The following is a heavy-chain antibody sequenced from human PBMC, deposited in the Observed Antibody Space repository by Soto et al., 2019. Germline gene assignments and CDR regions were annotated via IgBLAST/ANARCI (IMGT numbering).Heavy chain of an antibody. CDR1: GDSVSSNSAA. D-gene: IGHD3-3*01. CDR2: TYYRSKWYN. V-gene: IGHV6-1*01. J-gene: IGHJ6*02. Sequence: SQTLSLTCAISGDSVSSNSAAWNWIRQSPSRGLEWLGRTYYRSKWYNDYAVSVKSRITINPDTSKNQFSLQLTSVTPEDTAVYYCARDRSYDFWSGYRRGMDVWGQGTTVTVSS. CDR3: ARDRSYDFWSGYRRGMDV.